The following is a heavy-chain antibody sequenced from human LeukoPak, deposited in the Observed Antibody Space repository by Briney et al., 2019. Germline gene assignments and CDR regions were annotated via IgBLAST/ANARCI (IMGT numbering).Heavy chain of an antibody. CDR1: GFTFSSYA. CDR3: ARGTQDYYGSGSYYLLFDY. D-gene: IGHD3-10*01. CDR2: ISYDGSNK. V-gene: IGHV3-30-3*01. Sequence: PGGSLRLSCAASGFTFSSYAMHWVRQAPGKGLEWVAVISYDGSNKYYADSVKGRFTTSRDNSKNTLYLQMNSLRAEDTAVYYCARGTQDYYGSGSYYLLFDYWGQGTLVTVSS. J-gene: IGHJ4*02.